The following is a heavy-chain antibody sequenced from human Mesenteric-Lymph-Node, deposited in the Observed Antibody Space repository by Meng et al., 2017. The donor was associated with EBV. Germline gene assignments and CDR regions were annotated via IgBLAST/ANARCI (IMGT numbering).Heavy chain of an antibody. CDR3: AGSGSGSYYAIYYFDF. Sequence: GQLLGLDPGLWKASGTHPFTCTCSGGSFSRGSKYWSWIRQPPGKGLEWIGYIYYSGSTKYNPSLKSRVTMSVDTSKNQFSLRLNSVTAADTAVYYCAGSGSGSYYAIYYFDFWGQGTLVTVSS. D-gene: IGHD3-10*01. V-gene: IGHV4-61*01. J-gene: IGHJ4*02. CDR2: IYYSGST. CDR1: GGSFSRGSKY.